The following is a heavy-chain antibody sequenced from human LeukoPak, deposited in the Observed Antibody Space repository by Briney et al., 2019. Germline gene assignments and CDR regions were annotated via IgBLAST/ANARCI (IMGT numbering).Heavy chain of an antibody. J-gene: IGHJ3*02. D-gene: IGHD6-13*01. V-gene: IGHV3-7*01. CDR2: IKQDGSEK. Sequence: GGSLRLSCAASGFAFSSYWMSWVRQAPGKGLEWVANIKQDGSEKYYVDSVKGRFTISRDNAKKSLYLQMNSLRAEDTAVYYCARAHSQQDAFDIWGQGTMVTVSS. CDR1: GFAFSSYW. CDR3: ARAHSQQDAFDI.